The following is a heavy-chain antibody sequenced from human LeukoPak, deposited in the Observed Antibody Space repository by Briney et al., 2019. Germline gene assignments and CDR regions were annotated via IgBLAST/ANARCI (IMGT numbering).Heavy chain of an antibody. CDR1: GTSISSYY. J-gene: IGHJ4*02. CDR2: IFHSGST. CDR3: ASSDDSSGYSYYFDY. V-gene: IGHV4-59*01. D-gene: IGHD3-22*01. Sequence: SETLSLTCTVSGTSISSYYWSWFRQPPGKGLEWIGYIFHSGSTNHNPSLKSRVTISQDTSKNQFSLKLSSVTAADTAVYYCASSDDSSGYSYYFDYWGQGTLVTVSS.